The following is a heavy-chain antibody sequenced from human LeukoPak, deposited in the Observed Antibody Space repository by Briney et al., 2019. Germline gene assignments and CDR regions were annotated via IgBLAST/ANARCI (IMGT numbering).Heavy chain of an antibody. D-gene: IGHD6-25*01. CDR3: ARDVITATDTAF. Sequence: QAGGSLRLSCAASGFSLSSHEMNWVRQAPGKGLEWVSYISRTGTYTYYSDSVKGRFTISRDNTRNSVFLQMESLRAEDTALYYCARDVITATDTAFWGQGTLVTVSS. CDR2: ISRTGTYT. V-gene: IGHV3-48*03. J-gene: IGHJ4*02. CDR1: GFSLSSHE.